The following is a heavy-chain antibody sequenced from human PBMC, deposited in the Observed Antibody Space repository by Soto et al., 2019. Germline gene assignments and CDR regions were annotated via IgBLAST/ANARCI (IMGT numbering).Heavy chain of an antibody. J-gene: IGHJ5*02. Sequence: SETLSLTCAVSGGSISSSNWWSWVRQPPGKGLEWIGEIYHSGSTNYNPSLKSRVTISVDKSNNQFSLKLSSVTAADTSVYYCARAPAVEQWLVRTSWFDPWGQGTLVTVSS. CDR3: ARAPAVEQWLVRTSWFDP. V-gene: IGHV4-4*02. D-gene: IGHD6-19*01. CDR2: IYHSGST. CDR1: GGSISSSNW.